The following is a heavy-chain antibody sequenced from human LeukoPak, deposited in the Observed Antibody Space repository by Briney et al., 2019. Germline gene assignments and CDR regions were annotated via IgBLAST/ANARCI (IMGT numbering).Heavy chain of an antibody. J-gene: IGHJ3*02. CDR1: GFTFSSYG. D-gene: IGHD2/OR15-2a*01. CDR2: ILYDGSNK. CDR3: AKPRGTFPTSSGAFDI. Sequence: GGSLRLSCAASGFTFSSYGMHWVRQAPGKGLEWVAVILYDGSNKYYADSVKGRFTISRDNSNNTLYLQMNSLRAEDTAVYYCAKPRGTFPTSSGAFDIWGQGTMVSVSS. V-gene: IGHV3-30*18.